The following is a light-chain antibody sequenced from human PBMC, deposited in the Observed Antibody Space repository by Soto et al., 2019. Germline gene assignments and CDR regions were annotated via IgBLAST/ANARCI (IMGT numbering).Light chain of an antibody. CDR3: QQYSNWPPIT. Sequence: EILMTQSPATLSVSPGERATLSSRPSQSVSSNLAWYQQKPGQAPRLLIYGASTRATGIPARFSGSGSGTDFTLTISSLQSEDFALYYCQQYSNWPPITFGQGTRLEIK. CDR2: GAS. J-gene: IGKJ5*01. V-gene: IGKV3-15*01. CDR1: QSVSSN.